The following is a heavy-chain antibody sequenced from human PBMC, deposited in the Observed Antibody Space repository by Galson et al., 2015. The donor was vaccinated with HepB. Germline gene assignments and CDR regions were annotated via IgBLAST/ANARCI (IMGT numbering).Heavy chain of an antibody. J-gene: IGHJ6*02. Sequence: SLRLSCAASGFTFSSYWMSWVRQAPGKGLEWVANIKQDGSEKYYVDSVKGRFTISRDNAKNSLYLQMNSLRAEDTAVYYCASLTWSGYPYGMDVWGQGTTVTVSS. V-gene: IGHV3-7*03. D-gene: IGHD3-3*01. CDR1: GFTFSSYW. CDR3: ASLTWSGYPYGMDV. CDR2: IKQDGSEK.